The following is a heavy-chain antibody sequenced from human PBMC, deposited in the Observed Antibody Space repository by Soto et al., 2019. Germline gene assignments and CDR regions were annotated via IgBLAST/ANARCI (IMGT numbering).Heavy chain of an antibody. CDR2: IYNSGST. J-gene: IGHJ4*02. CDR1: GGSISSYY. D-gene: IGHD6-13*01. CDR3: ARGSTGYSSSWYRY. V-gene: IGHV4-59*08. Sequence: QVQLQESGPGLVKPSETLSLTCTVSGGSISSYYWSWIRQPPGKGLEWIGYIYNSGSTNYNPSLKSRVTISVDTSKNQFSLKLSSVTAADTAVYYCARGSTGYSSSWYRYWGQATLVTVSS.